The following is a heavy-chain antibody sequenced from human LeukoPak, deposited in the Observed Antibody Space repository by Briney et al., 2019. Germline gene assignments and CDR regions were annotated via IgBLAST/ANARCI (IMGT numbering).Heavy chain of an antibody. CDR2: MNPNSGNT. V-gene: IGHV1-8*01. J-gene: IGHJ6*02. D-gene: IGHD6-19*01. CDR3: ARDLYSSGWDYYYYYHGMDV. CDR1: GYTFTSYD. Sequence: GASVKVSCKASGYTFTSYDINWVRQATGQGLEWMGWMNPNSGNTGYAQKFQGRVTMTRNTSISTAYMELSSLRSEDTAVYYCARDLYSSGWDYYYYYHGMDVWGQGTTVTVSS.